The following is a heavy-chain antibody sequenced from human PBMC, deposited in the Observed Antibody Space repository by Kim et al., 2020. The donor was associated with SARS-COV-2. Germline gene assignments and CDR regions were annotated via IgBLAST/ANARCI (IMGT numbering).Heavy chain of an antibody. CDR1: GDSFSSNLHY. D-gene: IGHD2-2*01. CDR3: ARHSSARSITNCCD. Sequence: SETLSLTCSVSGDSFSSNLHYWGWNRQPPGKGLEWLGNIYYSGSSYYAPSLRRRVTIFVDTSKNQFPLRLSSVTAADTAVYYCARHSSARSITNCCDWG. J-gene: IGHJ1*01. CDR2: IYYSGSS. V-gene: IGHV4-39*01.